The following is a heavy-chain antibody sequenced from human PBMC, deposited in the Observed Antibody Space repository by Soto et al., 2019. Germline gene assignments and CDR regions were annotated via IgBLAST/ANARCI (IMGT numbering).Heavy chain of an antibody. V-gene: IGHV3-33*01. CDR3: ARPYYYDSSGYYLGY. CDR2: IWYDGSNK. Sequence: GGSLRLSCAASGFTFSSSGMHWVRQAPGKGLEWVAVIWYDGSNKYYADSVKGRFTISRDNSKNTLYLQMNSLRAEDTAVYYCARPYYYDSSGYYLGYWGQGTLVTVSS. CDR1: GFTFSSSG. D-gene: IGHD3-22*01. J-gene: IGHJ4*02.